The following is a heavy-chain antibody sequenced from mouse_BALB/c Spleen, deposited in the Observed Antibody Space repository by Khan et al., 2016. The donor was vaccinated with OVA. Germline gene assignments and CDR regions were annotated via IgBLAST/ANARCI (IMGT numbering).Heavy chain of an antibody. CDR1: GFTFSDYY. J-gene: IGHJ3*01. V-gene: IGHV7-3*02. CDR2: IRKKASGYTK. D-gene: IGHD1-2*01. Sequence: EVELVESGGGLVEPGGSLRLSCAPSGFTFSDYYMSWVRQPPGKALEWLGFIRKKASGYTKEYSASVKGQLTISRDNSQSILYLQMNSLRAEDSATYYGARVDYGYGFAYWGQGTLVTVSA. CDR3: ARVDYGYGFAY.